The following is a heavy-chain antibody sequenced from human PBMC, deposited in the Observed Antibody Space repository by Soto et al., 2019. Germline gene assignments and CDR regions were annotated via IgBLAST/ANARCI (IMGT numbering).Heavy chain of an antibody. D-gene: IGHD3-16*01. Sequence: EVQLVESGGGLVQPGGSLRLSCAASGFTFSNYWMHWVRQAPGKGPVWVSRINTDGSTTNYADSVKGPFTISRDNAKNTLYLQTNSLGAEDTAVYYCARDLGGYASHWGQGTLVTVSS. CDR1: GFTFSNYW. CDR3: ARDLGGYASH. V-gene: IGHV3-74*01. J-gene: IGHJ4*02. CDR2: INTDGSTT.